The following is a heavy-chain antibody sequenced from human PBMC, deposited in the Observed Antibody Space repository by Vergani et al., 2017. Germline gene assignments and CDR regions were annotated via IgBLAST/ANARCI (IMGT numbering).Heavy chain of an antibody. Sequence: VQLVESGGGVVQPGRSLRLSCAASGFTFSSYGMHWVRQAPGKGLEWVAVISYDGSNKYYADSVKGRFTISRDNSKNTLHLQMNSLRAEDTAVYYCAKDQDVELGAFDYWGQGTLVTVSS. V-gene: IGHV3-30*18. CDR2: ISYDGSNK. CDR1: GFTFSSYG. J-gene: IGHJ4*02. D-gene: IGHD3-10*01. CDR3: AKDQDVELGAFDY.